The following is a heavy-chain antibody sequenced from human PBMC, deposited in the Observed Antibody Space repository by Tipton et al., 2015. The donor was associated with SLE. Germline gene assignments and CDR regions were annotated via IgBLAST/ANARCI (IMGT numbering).Heavy chain of an antibody. Sequence: TLSLTCTVSGGSISSSSYYWGWIRQPPGKGLEWIGSIYYSGSTYYNPSLKSRVTISVDTSKNQFSLKLGSVTAADTAMYYCARPTTQSWAFDLWGQGTMVTVSS. V-gene: IGHV4-39*07. CDR3: ARPTTQSWAFDL. CDR2: IYYSGST. D-gene: IGHD1-1*01. CDR1: GGSISSSSYY. J-gene: IGHJ3*01.